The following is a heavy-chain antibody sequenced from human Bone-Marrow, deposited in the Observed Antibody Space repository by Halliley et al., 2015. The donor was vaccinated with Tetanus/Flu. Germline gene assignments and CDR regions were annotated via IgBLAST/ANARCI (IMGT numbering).Heavy chain of an antibody. CDR1: GFTFSTYW. V-gene: IGHV3-74*01. CDR2: INSDGSGT. D-gene: IGHD1-1*01. J-gene: IGHJ5*02. CDR3: ARPSLESGPGTWCVP. Sequence: SLRLSCAASGFTFSTYWMHWVRQAPGKGLVWVSRINSDGSGTSYADSANGRFTISRDNAKNTLYLQMNSPRAEDTAMYYCARPSLESGPGTWCVPWGQGSLVAASS.